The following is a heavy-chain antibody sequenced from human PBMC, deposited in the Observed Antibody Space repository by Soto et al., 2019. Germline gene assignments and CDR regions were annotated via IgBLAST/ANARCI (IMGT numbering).Heavy chain of an antibody. D-gene: IGHD5-18*01. CDR2: IYYSGST. CDR1: GGSISSGAFF. CDR3: DREWIQLPFGMDV. V-gene: IGHV4-30-4*01. Sequence: QVQLQESGPGLVKPSQTLSLTCTVSGGSISSGAFFWTWIRQPPGKGLEWIGYIYYSGSTYYNPSLKRRVTISVDTSKSQFSLKLSSVTAADTAVYCDREWIQLPFGMDVWGQGTTVTVSS. J-gene: IGHJ6*02.